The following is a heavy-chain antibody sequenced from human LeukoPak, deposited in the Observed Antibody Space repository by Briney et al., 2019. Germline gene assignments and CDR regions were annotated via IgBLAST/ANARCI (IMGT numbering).Heavy chain of an antibody. CDR3: ARHGDYYGSGSRY. CDR1: GASISSSNYY. J-gene: IGHJ4*02. D-gene: IGHD3-10*01. Sequence: KPSETLSLTCTVSGASISSSNYYWSWIRQPPGKGLEWIGEINHSGSTNYNPSLKSRVTISVGTSKNQFSLKLSSVTAADTAVYYCARHGDYYGSGSRYWGQGTLVTVSS. CDR2: INHSGST. V-gene: IGHV4-39*01.